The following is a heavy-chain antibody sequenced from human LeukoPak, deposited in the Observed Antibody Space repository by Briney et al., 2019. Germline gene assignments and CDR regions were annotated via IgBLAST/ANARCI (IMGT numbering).Heavy chain of an antibody. J-gene: IGHJ6*02. V-gene: IGHV1-8*01. CDR3: ARTVTTYRYYYYGMDV. CDR2: MNPNSSNT. D-gene: IGHD1-14*01. CDR1: GYTFTRYD. Sequence: ASVKVSCKASGYTFTRYDINWVRQATGQGREWMGWMNPNSSNTGYAQKFQGRVTMTRNTSISTAYMELSSLRSEDTAVYYCARTVTTYRYYYYGMDVWGQGTTVTVSS.